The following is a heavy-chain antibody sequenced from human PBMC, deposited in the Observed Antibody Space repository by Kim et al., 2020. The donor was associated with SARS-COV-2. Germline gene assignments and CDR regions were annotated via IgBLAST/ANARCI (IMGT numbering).Heavy chain of an antibody. J-gene: IGHJ6*02. V-gene: IGHV4-39*07. Sequence: SETLSLTCTVSGGSISSSSYYWGWIRQPPGKGLEWIGSIYYSGSTYYNPSLKSRVTISVDTSKNQFSLKLSSVTAADTAVYYCARDYDDFWSGYPTVGYGMDVWGQGTTGTVSS. CDR3: ARDYDDFWSGYPTVGYGMDV. D-gene: IGHD3-3*01. CDR2: IYYSGST. CDR1: GGSISSSSYY.